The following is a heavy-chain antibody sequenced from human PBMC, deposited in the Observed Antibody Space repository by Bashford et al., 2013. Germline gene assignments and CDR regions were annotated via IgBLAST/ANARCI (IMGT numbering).Heavy chain of an antibody. D-gene: IGHD6-13*01. CDR3: ARDKGDSSWYAWALEY. V-gene: IGHV1-18*01. CDR2: ISAYNGNT. CDR1: GYTFTSYG. J-gene: IGHJ4*02. Sequence: ASVKVSCKASGYTFTSYGISWVRQAPGQGLEWMGWISAYNGNTNYAQKLQGRVTMTTDTSTSTAYMELRSLRSDDTAVYYCARDKGDSSWYAWALEYWGQGTLVTVSS.